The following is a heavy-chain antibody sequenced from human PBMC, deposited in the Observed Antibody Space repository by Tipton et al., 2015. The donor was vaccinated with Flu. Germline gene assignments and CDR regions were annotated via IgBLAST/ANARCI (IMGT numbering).Heavy chain of an antibody. Sequence: TLSLTCTVSGDSIGTNYWSWIRQPPGKGLEWIGYIYYTGNTVYNPSFLGRLTISLDKSKSQVSMKLNSVTAADTAVYYCARLSPPHCSNSVCYNVDYFDHWGQGTLVTVSS. D-gene: IGHD2-8*01. CDR3: ARLSPPHCSNSVCYNVDYFDH. J-gene: IGHJ4*02. V-gene: IGHV4-59*08. CDR1: GDSIGTNY. CDR2: IYYTGNT.